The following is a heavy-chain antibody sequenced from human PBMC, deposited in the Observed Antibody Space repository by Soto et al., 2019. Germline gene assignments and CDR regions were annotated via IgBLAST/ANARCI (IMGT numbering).Heavy chain of an antibody. J-gene: IGHJ6*02. V-gene: IGHV1-69*13. CDR1: GGTFSSYD. CDR3: ARGGARDVGAYYFGMDV. Sequence: ASVKVSCKSSGGTFSSYDISWVRQAPGQGLEWMGGIIPIFGTAKYAQKFQGRVTITADESTSTAYMDLSSLRSEDTAVYYCARGGARDVGAYYFGMDVWGQGTTVTVSS. D-gene: IGHD3-16*01. CDR2: IIPIFGTA.